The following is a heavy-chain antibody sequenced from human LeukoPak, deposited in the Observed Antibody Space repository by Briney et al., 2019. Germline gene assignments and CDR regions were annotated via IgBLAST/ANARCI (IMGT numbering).Heavy chain of an antibody. CDR1: GGSISSGGYY. D-gene: IGHD3-22*01. CDR2: IYYSGST. V-gene: IGHV4-31*03. Sequence: PSETLSLTCTVSGGSISSGGYYWSWIRQHPGKGLEWIGYIYYSGSTNYNPSLKSRVTISVDTSKNQFSLKLSSVTAADTAVYYCVRANDSSGLFPDAFDIWGQGTMVTVSS. CDR3: VRANDSSGLFPDAFDI. J-gene: IGHJ3*02.